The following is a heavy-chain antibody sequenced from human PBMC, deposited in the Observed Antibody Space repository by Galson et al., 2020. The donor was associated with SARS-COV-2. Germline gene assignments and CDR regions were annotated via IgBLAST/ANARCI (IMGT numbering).Heavy chain of an antibody. D-gene: IGHD6-19*01. Sequence: HGESLKISRKGSGYSFTSYWISWVRQMPGKGPEWMGRNHPSDSHTNYSPPFQGNDTISAHKPISTAYLQWSSLQASDTAMYYCARFNYPVAAIDVWGQGTLVTVSS. J-gene: IGHJ4*02. CDR2: NHPSDSHT. V-gene: IGHV5-10-1*01. CDR3: ARFNYPVAAIDV. CDR1: GYSFTSYW.